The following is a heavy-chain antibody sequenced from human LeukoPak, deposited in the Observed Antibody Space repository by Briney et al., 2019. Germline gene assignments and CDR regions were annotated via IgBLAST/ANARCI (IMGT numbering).Heavy chain of an antibody. CDR1: DGSISGSHS. CDR2: IYYSGST. D-gene: IGHD3-9*01. V-gene: IGHV4-39*02. CDR3: ARELRYFDERDAFDI. J-gene: IGHJ3*02. Sequence: SETLSLTCIVSDGSISGSHSWGWIRQPPGKGLEWIGSIYYSGSTYYNPSLKSRVTISVDTSKNQFSLRLTSVTAADTAVYYCARELRYFDERDAFDIWGQGTMVTVSS.